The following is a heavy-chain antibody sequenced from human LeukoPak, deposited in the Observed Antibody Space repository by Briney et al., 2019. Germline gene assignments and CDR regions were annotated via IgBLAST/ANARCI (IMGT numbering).Heavy chain of an antibody. CDR2: IRYDGNDK. CDR1: GLTFSSYG. V-gene: IGHV3-30*02. D-gene: IGHD5-18*01. CDR3: TKDSVAMVTTSDY. J-gene: IGHJ4*02. Sequence: GGSLRLSCAAFGLTFSSYGMHWVRQAPGKGLEWVAFIRYDGNDKYYADSVKGRFTTSRDNAKNSLYLQMNSLRPEDTALYYCTKDSVAMVTTSDYWGQGTLVTVSS.